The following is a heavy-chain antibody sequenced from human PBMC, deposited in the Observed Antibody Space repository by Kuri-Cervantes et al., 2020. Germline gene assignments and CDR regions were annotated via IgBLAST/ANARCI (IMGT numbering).Heavy chain of an antibody. J-gene: IGHJ6*02. D-gene: IGHD6-13*01. CDR1: GGTFSSYA. CDR3: ARSVAAASRLTNGMDV. CDR2: IIPIFGTA. V-gene: IGHV1-69*13. Sequence: SVKVSCKASGGTFSSYAISWVRQAPGQGLEWMGGIIPIFGTANYAQKFQGRVTITADESTSTAYMELSSLRSEDTAVYYCARSVAAASRLTNGMDVWGQGTTVTVSS.